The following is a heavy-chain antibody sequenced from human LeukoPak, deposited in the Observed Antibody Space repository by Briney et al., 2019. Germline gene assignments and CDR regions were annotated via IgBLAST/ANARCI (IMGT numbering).Heavy chain of an antibody. V-gene: IGHV4-4*07. D-gene: IGHD3-10*01. CDR2: IYTSGST. CDR1: GGSISSYY. Sequence: SETLSLTCTVSGGSISSYYWSWIRQPAGKGLEWIGRIYTSGSTNYNPSLKSRVTMSVDTSKNQFSLKLSSVTAADTALYYCARAVGSGSFQTYYYYMDVWGKGTTVTIS. J-gene: IGHJ6*03. CDR3: ARAVGSGSFQTYYYYMDV.